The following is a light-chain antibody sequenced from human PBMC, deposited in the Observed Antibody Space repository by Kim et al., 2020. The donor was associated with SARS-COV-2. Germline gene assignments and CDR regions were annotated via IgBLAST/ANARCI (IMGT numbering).Light chain of an antibody. J-gene: IGKJ2*01. Sequence: SASVGDRLTITCRASQILSNYLSWFQHKPGKAPDLLIYAASSLQSGVPSRFSGSGSGTDFTLTIISLQPEDSATYYCQQSYSTPRTFGQGTKLEI. CDR3: QQSYSTPRT. CDR2: AAS. V-gene: IGKV1-39*01. CDR1: QILSNY.